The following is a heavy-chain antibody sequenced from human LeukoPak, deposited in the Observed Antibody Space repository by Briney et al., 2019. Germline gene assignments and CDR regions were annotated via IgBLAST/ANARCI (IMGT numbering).Heavy chain of an antibody. V-gene: IGHV3-48*03. J-gene: IGHJ2*01. CDR1: GFTFSSYE. D-gene: IGHD3-22*01. CDR2: ISSSGSTI. CDR3: ARDFNYYDSSGYPHWYFDL. Sequence: GGSLRLSCAASGFTFSSYEVNWVRQAPGKGLEWVSYISSSGSTIYYADSVKGRFTISRGNAKNSLYLQMNSLRAEDTAVYYCARDFNYYDSSGYPHWYFDLWGRGTLVTVSS.